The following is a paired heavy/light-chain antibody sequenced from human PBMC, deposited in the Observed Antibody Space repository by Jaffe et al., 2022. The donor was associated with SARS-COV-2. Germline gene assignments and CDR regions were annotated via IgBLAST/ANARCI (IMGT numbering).Heavy chain of an antibody. Sequence: QLQLQESGPGLVKPSETLSLTCTVSGGSINSRTYYWDWIRQPPGKGLEWIGSVHSTGTTKYHPSHKSRLTISVDTSKNQLSLNLRSVTAADTAVYYCARRAVRSGSLLAAEFDAFDIWGQGTRVIVSS. D-gene: IGHD3-22*01. CDR2: VHSTGTT. CDR1: GGSINSRTYY. V-gene: IGHV4-39*01. CDR3: ARRAVRSGSLLAAEFDAFDI. J-gene: IGHJ3*02.
Light chain of an antibody. CDR1: QSVSSF. V-gene: IGKV1-39*01. CDR3: QQSYSVPYT. CDR2: AAS. Sequence: DIQMTQSPDSLSTFVGDRVTITCRASQSVSSFLNWYRQKPGKAPELLIYAASTLQGGVPLRFSGSGSVTYFTLTISSLQPEDFATYYCQQSYSVPYTFGQGTTLEIK. J-gene: IGKJ2*01.